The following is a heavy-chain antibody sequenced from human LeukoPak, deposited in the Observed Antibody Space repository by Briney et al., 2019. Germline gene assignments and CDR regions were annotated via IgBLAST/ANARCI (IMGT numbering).Heavy chain of an antibody. CDR1: GGSIGSSSYY. CDR3: ARRAYSSSWQGDNWFDP. V-gene: IGHV4-39*01. CDR2: IYYSGST. Sequence: SXXLSLTCTVSGGSIGSSSYYWGWIRQPPGKGLEWIETIYYSGSTYYNSSLKSRVTISVNTAKNQFSLKLSSVTAADTAVYYCARRAYSSSWQGDNWFDPWGQGTLVTVSS. D-gene: IGHD6-13*01. J-gene: IGHJ5*02.